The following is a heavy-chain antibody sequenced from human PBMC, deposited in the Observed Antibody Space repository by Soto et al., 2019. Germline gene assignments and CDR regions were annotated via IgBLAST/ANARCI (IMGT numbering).Heavy chain of an antibody. CDR2: IYWNDDK. CDR1: GFSLSTSGVG. J-gene: IGHJ4*02. CDR3: AHARMITFGGVNVYYFDY. D-gene: IGHD3-16*02. Sequence: SGPTLVNPTQTLTLTCTFSGFSLSTSGVGVGWIRQPPGKALEWLALIYWNDDKRYSPSLKSRLTITKDTSKNQVVLTMTNMDPVDTATYYCAHARMITFGGVNVYYFDYWGQGTLVTVSS. V-gene: IGHV2-5*01.